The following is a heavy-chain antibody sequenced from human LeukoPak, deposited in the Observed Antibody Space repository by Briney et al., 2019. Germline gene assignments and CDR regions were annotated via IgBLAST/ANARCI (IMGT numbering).Heavy chain of an antibody. CDR3: ARAHVLRYFDWLLNFDY. J-gene: IGHJ4*02. CDR2: INTNTGNP. V-gene: IGHV7-4-1*02. Sequence: ASVRVSCKASGYTFSSYYMHWVRQAPGRGLEWMGWINTNTGNPTYAQGFTGRFVFSLDTSVSTAYLQISSLKAEDTAVYYCARAHVLRYFDWLLNFDYWGQGTLVTVSS. CDR1: GYTFSSYY. D-gene: IGHD3-9*01.